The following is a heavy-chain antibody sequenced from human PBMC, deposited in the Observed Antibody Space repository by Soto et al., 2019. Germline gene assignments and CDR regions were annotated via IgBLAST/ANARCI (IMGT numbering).Heavy chain of an antibody. V-gene: IGHV3-49*04. Sequence: GGSLRLSCAASGFTFSSYWMSWVRQAPGKGLEWVGFVRSKTFGGTAEYAASVKGRFTMSRDDSKGIAYLQMNSLETEDTAVYHCTRGSGWYDYWGQGTLVTVSS. CDR3: TRGSGWYDY. J-gene: IGHJ4*02. CDR1: GFTFSSYW. CDR2: VRSKTFGGTA. D-gene: IGHD6-19*01.